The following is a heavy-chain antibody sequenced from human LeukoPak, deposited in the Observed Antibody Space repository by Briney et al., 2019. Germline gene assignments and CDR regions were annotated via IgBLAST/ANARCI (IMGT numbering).Heavy chain of an antibody. CDR2: INPSGGST. J-gene: IGHJ4*02. V-gene: IGHV1-46*01. CDR1: GYTFTSYY. D-gene: IGHD2-21*02. CDR3: AKDWGLNRRVVTAIDN. Sequence: ASVKVSCKASGYTFTSYYMHWVRQAPGQGLEWMGIINPSGGSTSYAQKFQGRVTMTRDMSTSTVYMELSSLRAEDTAVYYCAKDWGLNRRVVTAIDNWGQGTLVTVSS.